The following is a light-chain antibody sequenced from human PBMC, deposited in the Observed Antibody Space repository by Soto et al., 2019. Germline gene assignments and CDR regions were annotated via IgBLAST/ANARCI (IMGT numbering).Light chain of an antibody. CDR2: GYS. J-gene: IGLJ2*01. CDR3: QSYDSGLSTVV. Sequence: QSVLTQPPSVSGAPGQRVTISCTGSSSNIGAVYDVHWYQQLPGTAPKLLSNGYSDRPSGVSDRFSASKSGTSASLAITGLQAADEADYYCQSYDSGLSTVVFGGGTKLTVL. V-gene: IGLV1-40*01. CDR1: SSNIGAVYD.